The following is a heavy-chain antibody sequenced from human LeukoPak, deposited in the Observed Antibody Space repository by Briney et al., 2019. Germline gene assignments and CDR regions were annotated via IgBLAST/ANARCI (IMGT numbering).Heavy chain of an antibody. J-gene: IGHJ4*02. CDR1: GFIFNTYV. Sequence: PGGSLRLSCAASGFIFNTYVMHWVRQAPGKGLEWVAFIRYDGSNKYYADSVKGRFTISRDNSKNTLYLQMNSLRAEDTAVYYCAKDYGGTVGARYYFDYWGQGTLVTVSS. CDR3: AKDYGGTVGARYYFDY. D-gene: IGHD1-26*01. V-gene: IGHV3-30*02. CDR2: IRYDGSNK.